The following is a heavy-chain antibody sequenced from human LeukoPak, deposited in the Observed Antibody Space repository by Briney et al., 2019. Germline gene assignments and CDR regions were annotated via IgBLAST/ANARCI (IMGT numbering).Heavy chain of an antibody. D-gene: IGHD3-3*01. CDR2: IYYSGST. CDR1: GGSISSGGYY. CDR3: VRGRYDFWSGYYGYWFDP. J-gene: IGHJ5*02. V-gene: IGHV4-31*03. Sequence: SETLSLTCTVSGGSISSGGYYWSWIRQHPGKGLEWIGYIYYSGSTYYNPSLKSRVTISVDTSKNQFSLKLSSVTAADTAVYYCVRGRYDFWSGYYGYWFDPWGQGTLVTVSS.